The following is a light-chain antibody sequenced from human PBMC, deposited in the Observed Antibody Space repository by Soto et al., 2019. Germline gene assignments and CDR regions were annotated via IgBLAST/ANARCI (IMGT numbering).Light chain of an antibody. Sequence: DIQMTQSPSSVSASVGDRVTITCRASQGISSWLDWYQQKPGKAPKLLIYTASSLQRGVPSRFSGSGSGTDFTLTISSLQPEDSATYYCQQANSFPLTFGGGTRVEIK. CDR1: QGISSW. CDR2: TAS. J-gene: IGKJ4*01. CDR3: QQANSFPLT. V-gene: IGKV1D-12*01.